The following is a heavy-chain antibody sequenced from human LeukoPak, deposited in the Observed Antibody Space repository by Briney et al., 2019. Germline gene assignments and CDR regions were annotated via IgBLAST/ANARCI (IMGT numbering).Heavy chain of an antibody. CDR3: ARDLPVVTAEGYMDV. Sequence: SETLSLTCDVSGGSISSSRYYWGWIRQSPGKGLEWMGTIYYSGNTYYNPSLRSRLTMSVDTSKNQFSLKLTSVTAADTAVYYCARDLPVVTAEGYMDVWGQGTAVTVSS. V-gene: IGHV4-39*07. CDR1: GGSISSSRYY. D-gene: IGHD2-8*02. J-gene: IGHJ6*03. CDR2: IYYSGNT.